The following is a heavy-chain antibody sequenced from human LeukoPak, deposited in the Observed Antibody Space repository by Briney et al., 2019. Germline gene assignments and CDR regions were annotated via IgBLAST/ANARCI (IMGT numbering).Heavy chain of an antibody. Sequence: ASVKVSCKASGYTFTSYGISWVRQAPGQGLEWMGWISAYNGNTNYAQKLQGRVTMTTDTSTSTAYMELRSLRADDTAVYYCARDRSGTVVTNYWGQGTPVTVSS. CDR2: ISAYNGNT. CDR1: GYTFTSYG. CDR3: ARDRSGTVVTNY. V-gene: IGHV1-18*01. J-gene: IGHJ4*02. D-gene: IGHD4-23*01.